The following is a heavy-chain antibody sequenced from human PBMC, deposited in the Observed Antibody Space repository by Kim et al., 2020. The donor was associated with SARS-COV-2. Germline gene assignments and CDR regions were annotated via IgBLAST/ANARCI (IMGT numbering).Heavy chain of an antibody. V-gene: IGHV4-39*01. Sequence: SETLSLTCTVSGGSISSSSYYWGWIRQPPGKGLEWIGSIYYSGSTYYNPSLKSRVTISVDTSKNQFSLKLSSVTAADTAVYYCARHLAVAGTGAFDIWGQGTMVTVSS. CDR2: IYYSGST. D-gene: IGHD6-19*01. J-gene: IGHJ3*02. CDR3: ARHLAVAGTGAFDI. CDR1: GGSISSSSYY.